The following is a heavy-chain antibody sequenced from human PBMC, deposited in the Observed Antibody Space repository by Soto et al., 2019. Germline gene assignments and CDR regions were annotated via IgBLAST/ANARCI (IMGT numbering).Heavy chain of an antibody. D-gene: IGHD2-2*01. V-gene: IGHV1-69*01. CDR3: GRERAAEIGPAAEFYYDDGMDV. J-gene: IGHJ6*02. CDR1: RDTFSSHA. Sequence: QVQLVQSGAEVKKPGSSVKVSCKASRDTFSSHAISWVRQAPGHGLAWMGGIIPLFATANYAQKFQGRVTSTADDPTSTANMELSSLGSEDTAVYYCGRERAAEIGPAAEFYYDDGMDVVGQGTKVTFS. CDR2: IIPLFATA.